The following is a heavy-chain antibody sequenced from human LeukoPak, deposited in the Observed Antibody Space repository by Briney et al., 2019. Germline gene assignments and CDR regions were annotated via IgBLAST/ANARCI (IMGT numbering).Heavy chain of an antibody. V-gene: IGHV3-30-3*01. J-gene: IGHJ5*02. Sequence: GRSLRLSCAASGFTFSSYAMHWVRQAPGKGLEWVAVISYDGSNKYYADSVKGRFTISRDNAKNSLYLQMNSLRAEDTAVYYCAGIPAAAGNWFDPWGQGTLVTVSS. CDR3: AGIPAAAGNWFDP. D-gene: IGHD6-13*01. CDR1: GFTFSSYA. CDR2: ISYDGSNK.